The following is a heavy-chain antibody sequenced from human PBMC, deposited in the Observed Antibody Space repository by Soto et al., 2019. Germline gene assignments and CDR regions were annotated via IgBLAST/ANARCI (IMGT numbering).Heavy chain of an antibody. CDR3: ARDGAVGWLDY. V-gene: IGHV3-33*01. CDR1: GFTFSSYG. J-gene: IGHJ4*02. Sequence: ESGGGVVQPGRSLRLSCAASGFTFSSYGMHWVRQAPGKGLEWVAVIWYDGSNKYYADSVKGRFTISRDNSKNTLYLQMNSLRAEDTAVYYCARDGAVGWLDYWGQGTLVTVSS. CDR2: IWYDGSNK. D-gene: IGHD2-15*01.